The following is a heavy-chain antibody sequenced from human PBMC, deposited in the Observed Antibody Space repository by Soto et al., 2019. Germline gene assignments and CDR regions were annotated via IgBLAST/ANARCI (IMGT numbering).Heavy chain of an antibody. CDR3: VRVVAIPGYPDN. V-gene: IGHV1-69*12. CDR2: IVPIVDTS. Sequence: QVQLVQSGAEVRQPASSVKVSCKTSGGTFSSYAISWGRQAPGQGLEWMGGIVPIVDTSTYAQKFQGRVTITADEYTSTGYMELSSLRSDDTAVYYCVRVVAIPGYPDNWGQGTLVTVSS. CDR1: GGTFSSYA. D-gene: IGHD5-12*01. J-gene: IGHJ4*02.